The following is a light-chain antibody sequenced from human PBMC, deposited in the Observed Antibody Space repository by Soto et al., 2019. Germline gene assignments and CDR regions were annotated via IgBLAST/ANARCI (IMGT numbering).Light chain of an antibody. CDR1: QSIGDS. CDR3: QQSYSTPRT. J-gene: IGKJ1*01. Sequence: DIQMTQSPSTLSASLGDRVTITCRASQSIGDSLAWYQQRPGKAPNLLIYKASTLESGVPSRFSGSGFGTEFTLTISSLQPEDFATYYCQQSYSTPRTFGQGTKVDIK. V-gene: IGKV1-5*03. CDR2: KAS.